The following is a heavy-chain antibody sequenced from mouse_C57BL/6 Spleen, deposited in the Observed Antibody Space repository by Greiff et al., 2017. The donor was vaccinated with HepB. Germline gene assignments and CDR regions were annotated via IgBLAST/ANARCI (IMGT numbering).Heavy chain of an antibody. Sequence: EVKLMESEGGLVQPGSSMKLSCTASGFTFSDYYMAWVRQVPEKGLEWVANINYDGSSTYYLDSLKSRFIISRDNAKNILYLQMSSLKSEDTATYYCARVAGGFDYWGQGTTLTVSS. CDR1: GFTFSDYY. CDR2: INYDGSST. J-gene: IGHJ2*01. D-gene: IGHD4-1*01. V-gene: IGHV5-16*01. CDR3: ARVAGGFDY.